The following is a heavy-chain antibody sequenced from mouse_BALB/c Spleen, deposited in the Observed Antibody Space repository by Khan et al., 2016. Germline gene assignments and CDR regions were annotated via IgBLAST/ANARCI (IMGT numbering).Heavy chain of an antibody. Sequence: VRLQQSGPELVKPGASVKISCKTSGYTFTDYTIHWVKQSHGESLEWIGNINPNIGGTSYNQNFKGKATLTVDKSSTTAYMELRSLTSDDSSIYFCARGRFAFWGQGTLVTVSA. CDR2: INPNIGGT. J-gene: IGHJ3*01. CDR3: ARGRFAF. CDR1: GYTFTDYT. V-gene: IGHV1-22*01.